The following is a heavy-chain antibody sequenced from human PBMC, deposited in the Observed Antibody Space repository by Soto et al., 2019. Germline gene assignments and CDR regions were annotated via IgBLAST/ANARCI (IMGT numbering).Heavy chain of an antibody. CDR3: AAVTTVTTGGAFDI. Sequence: VKVSCKASGFTFTSSAMQWVRQARGQRLEWIGWIVVGSGNTNYAQKFQERVTITRDMSTSTAYMELSSLRSEDTAVYYCAAVTTVTTGGAFDIWGQGTMVTVSS. V-gene: IGHV1-58*02. J-gene: IGHJ3*02. D-gene: IGHD4-17*01. CDR1: GFTFTSSA. CDR2: IVVGSGNT.